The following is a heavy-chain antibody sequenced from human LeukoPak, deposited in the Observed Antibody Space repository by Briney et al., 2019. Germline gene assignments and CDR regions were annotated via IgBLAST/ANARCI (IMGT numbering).Heavy chain of an antibody. CDR2: INPNSGGT. D-gene: IGHD6-19*01. CDR3: ARHIPGIAVEFDY. CDR1: GYTFTGYY. J-gene: IGHJ4*02. V-gene: IGHV1-2*02. Sequence: ASVKVSCKASGYTFTGYYMHWVRQAPGQGLEWMGWINPNSGGTNYAQKFQGRVTMTRDTSISTAYMELSRLRSDDTAVYYCARHIPGIAVEFDYWGQGALVTVSS.